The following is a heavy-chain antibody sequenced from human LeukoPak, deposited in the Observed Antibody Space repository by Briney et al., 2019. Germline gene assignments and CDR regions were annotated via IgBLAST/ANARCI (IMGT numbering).Heavy chain of an antibody. CDR1: ELTFNSNW. J-gene: IGHJ4*02. CDR3: TSYTSGWN. CDR2: INSDGSTT. V-gene: IGHV3-74*01. Sequence: GGSLRLSCAASELTFNSNWMHWVRQAPGKGLVWVSRINSDGSTTNYADSVKGRFTISGDNAKNTLYLQMNSLRAEDTAVYYCTSYTSGWNWGQGTLVTVSS. D-gene: IGHD6-19*01.